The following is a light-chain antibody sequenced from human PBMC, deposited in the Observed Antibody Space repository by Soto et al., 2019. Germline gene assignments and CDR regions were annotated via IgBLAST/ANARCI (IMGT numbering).Light chain of an antibody. CDR3: QQYNNWPWT. CDR2: GAS. V-gene: IGKV3-15*01. Sequence: EIVMTQSPATLSVSPGGRATLSCRASQSISGTLAWYQQKPGQAPRLLIYGASTRATSIPARFSGSGSGTEFTLTISSLQSEDFAVYYCQQYNNWPWTFGQGTKVDIK. J-gene: IGKJ1*01. CDR1: QSISGT.